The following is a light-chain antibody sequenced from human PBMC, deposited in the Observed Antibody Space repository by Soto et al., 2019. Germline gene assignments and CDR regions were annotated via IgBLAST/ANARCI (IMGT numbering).Light chain of an antibody. CDR2: GAS. CDR3: QQYNNWPPFT. Sequence: EIVMTQSPATLSVSPGERATLSCRASRSVSSHLAWYQQKPGQAPRLLIYGASTRATGIPARFSGSGSGTEFTLTISSLQSEDFAVYYCQQYNNWPPFTFGRGTKLEIK. CDR1: RSVSSH. J-gene: IGKJ2*01. V-gene: IGKV3-15*01.